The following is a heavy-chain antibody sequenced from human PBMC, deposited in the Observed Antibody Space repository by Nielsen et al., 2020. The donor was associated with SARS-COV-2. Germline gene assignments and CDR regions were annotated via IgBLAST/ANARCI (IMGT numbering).Heavy chain of an antibody. CDR1: GYTFTSYY. D-gene: IGHD3-22*01. CDR3: AREDYYDSSGQYYYYGMDV. Sequence: ASVKVSCKASGYTFTSYYMHWVRQAPGQGLEWMGIINPIGGSTSYAQKFQGRVTMTRDTSTSTVYMELSSLRSEDTAVYYCAREDYYDSSGQYYYYGMDVWGQGTTVTVSS. J-gene: IGHJ6*02. V-gene: IGHV1-46*01. CDR2: INPIGGST.